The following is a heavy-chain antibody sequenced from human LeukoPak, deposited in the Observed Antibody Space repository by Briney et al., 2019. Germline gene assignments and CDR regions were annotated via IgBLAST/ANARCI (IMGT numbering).Heavy chain of an antibody. Sequence: GGSLRLSCAASGFTFNIYGMNWVRQAPGKGLEWVSGIRGSGVETFYADSVKGRFTISRDNSKNTLYLQMNSLRAEDTAVYYCARDGSSGSGSWFDPWGQGTLVTVSS. CDR1: GFTFNIYG. J-gene: IGHJ5*02. CDR3: ARDGSSGSGSWFDP. CDR2: IRGSGVET. D-gene: IGHD6-19*01. V-gene: IGHV3-23*01.